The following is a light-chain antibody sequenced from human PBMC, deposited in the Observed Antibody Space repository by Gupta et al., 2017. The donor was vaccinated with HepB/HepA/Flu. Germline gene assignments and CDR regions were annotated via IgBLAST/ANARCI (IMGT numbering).Light chain of an antibody. J-gene: IGKJ1*01. Sequence: EIVVTQSPGTLSLSPGERATLSCRASQSVSSSYLAWYQQKPGQAPRLLIYGASSRATGIPDRFSGSGSGTDFTLTISRLEPEDFAVYYCQQDGSSRWTFGQGTKVEIK. CDR2: GAS. V-gene: IGKV3-20*01. CDR3: QQDGSSRWT. CDR1: QSVSSSY.